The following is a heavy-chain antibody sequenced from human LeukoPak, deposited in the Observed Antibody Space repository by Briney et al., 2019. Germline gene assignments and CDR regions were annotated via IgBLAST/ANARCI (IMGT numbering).Heavy chain of an antibody. Sequence: SETLSLTCAVYGGSFSGYYWSWIRQPPGKGLEWIGEINHSGSTNYNPSLKSRVTISVDTSKNQFSLKLSSETAADTAVYYCARRKVGAPPPPLRAAPNFDYWGQGTLVTVSS. J-gene: IGHJ4*02. CDR3: ARRKVGAPPPPLRAAPNFDY. CDR2: INHSGST. V-gene: IGHV4-34*01. CDR1: GGSFSGYY. D-gene: IGHD1-26*01.